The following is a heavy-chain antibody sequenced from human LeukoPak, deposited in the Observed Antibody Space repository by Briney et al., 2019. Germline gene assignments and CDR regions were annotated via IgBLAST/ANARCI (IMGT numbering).Heavy chain of an antibody. V-gene: IGHV3-21*01. J-gene: IGHJ4*02. Sequence: SGGSLRLSCAASGFTFSSYSMNWVRQAPGKGLEWVSSISSSSSYIYYADSVKGRFTISRDNAKNSLYLQMNSLRAEDTAVYYCARARGYSYGYGQACFDYWGQGTLVTVSS. CDR1: GFTFSSYS. D-gene: IGHD5-18*01. CDR2: ISSSSSYI. CDR3: ARARGYSYGYGQACFDY.